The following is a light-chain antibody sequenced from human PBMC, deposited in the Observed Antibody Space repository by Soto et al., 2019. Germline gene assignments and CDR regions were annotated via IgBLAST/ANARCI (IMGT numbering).Light chain of an antibody. CDR3: QSYDSSLRGSV. J-gene: IGLJ2*01. Sequence: QSVLTQPPSVSGAPGLRVTISCTGSNSNIGAGYDVHWYQQLPGTAPKLLIYGNSNRPSGVPDRFSGSKSGTSASLAITGLQAEDEADYYCQSYDSSLRGSVFGGGTKVTVL. CDR2: GNS. V-gene: IGLV1-40*01. CDR1: NSNIGAGYD.